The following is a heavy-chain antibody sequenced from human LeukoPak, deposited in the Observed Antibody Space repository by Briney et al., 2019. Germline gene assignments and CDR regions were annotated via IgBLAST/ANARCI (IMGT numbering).Heavy chain of an antibody. CDR2: INHSGST. CDR3: ARGDSSGRPQDY. Sequence: PSETLSLTCAVYGGSFSGYYWSWIRQPPGKGLEWIGEINHSGSTNYNPSLKSRVTISVDTSKNQFSLKLSSVTAADTAVYYCARGDSSGRPQDYWGQGTLVTVSS. V-gene: IGHV4-34*01. CDR1: GGSFSGYY. J-gene: IGHJ4*02. D-gene: IGHD3-22*01.